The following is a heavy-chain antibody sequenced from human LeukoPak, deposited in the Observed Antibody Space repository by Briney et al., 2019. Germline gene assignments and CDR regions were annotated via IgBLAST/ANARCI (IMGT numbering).Heavy chain of an antibody. D-gene: IGHD2-15*01. CDR2: IFPGDSDT. V-gene: IGHV5-51*01. CDR1: AYSSTSYW. Sequence: GEPLTISCNGSAYSSTSYWITWVRQMPAQGLEWMGIIFPGDSDTTYSPSSQGQVAISADKSISAAYLQWSSLKASDTAMYYCARQGYCSGGSCYSYYYYGMDVWGQGTTVSVSS. J-gene: IGHJ6*02. CDR3: ARQGYCSGGSCYSYYYYGMDV.